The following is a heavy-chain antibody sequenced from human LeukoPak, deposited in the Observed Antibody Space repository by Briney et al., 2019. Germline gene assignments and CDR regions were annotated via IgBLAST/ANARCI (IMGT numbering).Heavy chain of an antibody. CDR1: VVTFSSYS. D-gene: IGHD2-21*02. V-gene: IGHV3-21*01. J-gene: IGHJ4*02. CDR3: ARDLTKYGGNSSY. CDR2: ICSSSSYI. Sequence: GGSLRLSCAASVVTFSSYSMNSVRQAPGKGLEWGSSICSSSSYIYYADSVKGRFTISRDNAKNSLYLQMNSLRAEDTAVYYCARDLTKYGGNSSYWGKGTLVTVSS.